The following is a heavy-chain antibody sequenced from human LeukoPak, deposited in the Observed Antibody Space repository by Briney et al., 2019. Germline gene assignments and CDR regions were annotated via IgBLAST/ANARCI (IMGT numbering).Heavy chain of an antibody. CDR3: ARGVGSYGNDYYYGLDV. CDR1: GFTFSGYA. CDR2: ISYDGRDK. V-gene: IGHV3-30*04. J-gene: IGHJ6*02. Sequence: GRTLRLSCAASGFTFSGYAMHWVRPAPGKGLEWVTLISYDGRDKNYADSVKGRFTISRDNSENTLYVQMNSLRAEDTAVYYCARGVGSYGNDYYYGLDVWGQGTTVTVSS. D-gene: IGHD5-18*01.